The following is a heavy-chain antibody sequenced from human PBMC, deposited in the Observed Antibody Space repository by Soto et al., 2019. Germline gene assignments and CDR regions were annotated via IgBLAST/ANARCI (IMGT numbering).Heavy chain of an antibody. D-gene: IGHD3-16*02. V-gene: IGHV1-18*01. Sequence: KKVWASVKVAGKASGCTFTSSAMHWVRQARGQGLEWMGWISAYNGNTNYAQKLQGRVTMTTDTSTSTAYMELRSLRSDDTAVYYCAREGPNHRLSWGQGTLVTVSS. CDR3: AREGPNHRLS. CDR1: GCTFTSSA. J-gene: IGHJ5*02. CDR2: ISAYNGNT.